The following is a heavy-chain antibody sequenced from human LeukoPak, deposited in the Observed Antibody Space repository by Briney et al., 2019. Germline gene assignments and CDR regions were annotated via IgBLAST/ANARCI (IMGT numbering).Heavy chain of an antibody. V-gene: IGHV3-48*01. Sequence: GGSLRLSRAASGFTFSTYNMNWVRQAPGKGLEWVSYISSSSRTVYYADSVKGRFTISRDNAKNSLHLQMNSLRAEDTAVYYCASEAPRPIKWERELILSYYFDFWGQGTLVTVSS. CDR3: ASEAPRPIKWERELILSYYFDF. CDR2: ISSSSRTV. D-gene: IGHD1-7*01. J-gene: IGHJ4*02. CDR1: GFTFSTYN.